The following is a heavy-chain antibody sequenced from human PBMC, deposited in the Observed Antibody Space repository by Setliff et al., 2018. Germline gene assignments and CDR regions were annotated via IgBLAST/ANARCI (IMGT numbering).Heavy chain of an antibody. CDR1: GYTFTTYA. Sequence: GASVKVSCKTSGYTFTTYAISWMRQAPGQGLEWMGWINTNTGNPSYAQDFTGRFVFSLDTSVSTAYLQISSLKAEDTAVYYCARDSPEMVAPPAAHCFDPWGQGTLVTVSS. V-gene: IGHV7-4-1*02. CDR3: ARDSPEMVAPPAAHCFDP. D-gene: IGHD2-15*01. J-gene: IGHJ5*02. CDR2: INTNTGNP.